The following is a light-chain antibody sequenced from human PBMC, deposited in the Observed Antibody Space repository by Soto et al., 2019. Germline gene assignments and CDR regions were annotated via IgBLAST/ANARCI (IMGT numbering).Light chain of an antibody. Sequence: EIVLTQSPATLSLSPGERATLSCGASQSVSSGYLAWYQQNPGLAPSLLIYDASSRPTGIPDRFSGNGSRTDLTVTISSVGPEDFEVYYCQKYARSLAYSFGRGTKLEIK. V-gene: IGKV3D-20*01. CDR2: DAS. CDR1: QSVSSGY. CDR3: QKYARSLAYS. J-gene: IGKJ2*03.